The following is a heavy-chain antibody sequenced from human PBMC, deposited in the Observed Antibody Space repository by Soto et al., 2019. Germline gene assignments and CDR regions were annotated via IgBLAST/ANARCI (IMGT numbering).Heavy chain of an antibody. CDR1: GFTFRNQD. CDR2: ISGRGGVT. CDR3: AKDRQFRSYYESAGHYND. D-gene: IGHD3-22*01. V-gene: IGHV3-23*01. J-gene: IGHJ4*02. Sequence: VQLLESGGGLVQPGGSLRLTCVGSGFTFRNQDMRWVRQAPGKGLEWVSGISGRGGVTYYADSVKGRFTISRDNSKKTMYLQMNNLRANDTAVYYCAKDRQFRSYYESAGHYNDWGQGTLVTVSS.